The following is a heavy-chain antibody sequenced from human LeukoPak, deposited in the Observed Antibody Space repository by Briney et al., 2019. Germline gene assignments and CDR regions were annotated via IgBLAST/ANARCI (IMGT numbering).Heavy chain of an antibody. CDR2: INHSGST. D-gene: IGHD6-19*01. CDR1: GGSFSGYY. V-gene: IGHV4-34*01. Sequence: ETLSLTCAVYGGSFSGYYWSWIRQPPGKGLEWIGEINHSGSTNYNPSLKSRVTISVDTSKNQFSLKLSSVTAADTAVYYCAGVGSGWLNDYWGQGTLVTVSS. CDR3: AGVGSGWLNDY. J-gene: IGHJ4*02.